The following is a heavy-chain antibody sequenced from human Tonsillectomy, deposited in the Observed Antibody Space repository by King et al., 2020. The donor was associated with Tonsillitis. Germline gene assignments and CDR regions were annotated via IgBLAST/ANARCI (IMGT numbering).Heavy chain of an antibody. D-gene: IGHD2/OR15-2a*01. V-gene: IGHV3-23*04. J-gene: IGHJ3*02. CDR2: ITGSGGNT. CDR1: GFIFSSFP. CDR3: AKDLSSGGNSAPDALDI. Sequence: DVQLVESGGGLLQPGESLRLSCAASGFIFSSFPMSWVRQDPGKGLEWVSSITGSGGNTYYADSVKGRFTISRDNSKNTVYLHMKSLRAEDTAIYYCAKDLSSGGNSAPDALDIWGQGTMVTLSS.